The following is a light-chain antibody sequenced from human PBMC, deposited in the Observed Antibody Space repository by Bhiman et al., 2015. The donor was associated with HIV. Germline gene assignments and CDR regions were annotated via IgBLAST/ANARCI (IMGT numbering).Light chain of an antibody. J-gene: IGLJ1*01. Sequence: QSALTQPASVSGSPGQSITISCSGTSSDIGGSDSVSWYQHHPGKAPKLIIYDVSKWPAGVSNRFSGSKSGNTASLTVSGLQAEDEADYFCSSYTSSRNFYVFGTGTKVTVL. V-gene: IGLV2-14*03. CDR2: DVS. CDR3: SSYTSSRNFYV. CDR1: SSDIGGSDS.